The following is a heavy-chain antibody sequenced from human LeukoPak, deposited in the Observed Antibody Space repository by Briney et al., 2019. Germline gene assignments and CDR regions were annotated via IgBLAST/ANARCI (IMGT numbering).Heavy chain of an antibody. J-gene: IGHJ5*01. V-gene: IGHV4-4*08. D-gene: IGHD6-13*01. CDR2: MYNSGNT. Sequence: SETLSLTCTVSGASIRSYYWSWIRQPPGKGLEWIGYMYNSGNTNYNPSLKSRLTISVDTSKNQFSLKLSSVTAADTAVYYCAREIAAAANWFDPWGQGTMVTVSS. CDR1: GASIRSYY. CDR3: AREIAAAANWFDP.